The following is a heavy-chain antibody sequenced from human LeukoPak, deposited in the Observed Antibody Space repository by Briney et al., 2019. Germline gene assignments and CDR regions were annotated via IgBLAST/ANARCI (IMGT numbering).Heavy chain of an antibody. CDR3: ARLRDGRWLLEY. CDR1: GGSISSTNYY. V-gene: IGHV4-39*01. Sequence: SETLSLTCSVSGGSISSTNYYWGWIRQPPGKGLEWIGSIYYSGSTYYNPSLKSRVTISEDRSKNQFSLKLSSVTAADTAVYYCARLRDGRWLLEYWGQGTLVTVSS. D-gene: IGHD5-24*01. J-gene: IGHJ4*02. CDR2: IYYSGST.